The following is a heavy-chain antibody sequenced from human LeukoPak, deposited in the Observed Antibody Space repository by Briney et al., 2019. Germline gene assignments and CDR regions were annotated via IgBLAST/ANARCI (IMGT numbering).Heavy chain of an antibody. CDR1: GGSISSRTYY. J-gene: IGHJ3*02. Sequence: SETLSLTCTVSGGSISSRTYYWGWIRQPPEKGLQWIGSIFYSGGTYYNPSLKSRVTFSLDTSKNQFSLKLSSVTAADTAVYYCARVTYYDRTGMLTSKDDAFDIWGQGTMVTVSS. V-gene: IGHV4-39*07. CDR2: IFYSGGT. D-gene: IGHD3-22*01. CDR3: ARVTYYDRTGMLTSKDDAFDI.